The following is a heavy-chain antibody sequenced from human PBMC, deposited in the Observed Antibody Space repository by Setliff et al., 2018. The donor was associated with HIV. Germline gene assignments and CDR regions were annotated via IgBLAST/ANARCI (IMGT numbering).Heavy chain of an antibody. Sequence: SETLSLTCAVSGGSISSTNWWSWVRQPPGKGLEWIGEIYHTGSTNYNPSLKSRVTISVDKSKNQFSLKLTSVTAADTAVYYCARGHCSGTNCYGVDYYGMDVWGQGTTVTVSS. D-gene: IGHD2-2*01. CDR2: IYHTGST. CDR3: ARGHCSGTNCYGVDYYGMDV. J-gene: IGHJ6*02. CDR1: GGSISSTNW. V-gene: IGHV4-4*02.